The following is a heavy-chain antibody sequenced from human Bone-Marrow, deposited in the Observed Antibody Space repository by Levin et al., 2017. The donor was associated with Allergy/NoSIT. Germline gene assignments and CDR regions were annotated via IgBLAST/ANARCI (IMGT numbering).Heavy chain of an antibody. CDR3: AREPTTTATTGWFDP. CDR1: GYTFISYG. CDR2: ISAYNGNT. Sequence: ASVKVSCKASGYTFISYGISWVRQAPGQGLEWMGWISAYNGNTDYAQKFQGRVTMTTDTSTTTAYMELRSLKSDDTAIYYCAREPTTTATTGWFDPWGQGTLVTVSS. D-gene: IGHD4-11*01. J-gene: IGHJ5*02. V-gene: IGHV1-18*01.